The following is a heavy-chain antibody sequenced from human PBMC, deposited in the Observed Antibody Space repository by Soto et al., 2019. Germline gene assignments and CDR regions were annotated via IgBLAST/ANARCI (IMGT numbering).Heavy chain of an antibody. D-gene: IGHD6-13*01. J-gene: IGHJ4*02. CDR2: ISGSGGST. V-gene: IGHV3-23*01. CDR1: GFTFSSYS. Sequence: GGALRLSCAAAGFTFSSYSMSWVRQGAGEGVEWVSAISGSGGSTYYADSVKGRFTISSDNSQHTLYLQMNSLRAEDTAVYYCAKGSIFSYSRPVDFDYWGQGTPVTVSS. CDR3: AKGSIFSYSRPVDFDY.